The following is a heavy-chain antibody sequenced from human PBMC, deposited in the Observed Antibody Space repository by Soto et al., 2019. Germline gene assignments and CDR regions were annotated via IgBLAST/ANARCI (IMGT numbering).Heavy chain of an antibody. CDR3: ARDEGYCSSTSCYEDYYYYGMDV. CDR2: SNPSGGST. V-gene: IGHV1-46*01. Sequence: QVQLVQSGAEVKKPGASVKVSCKASGYTFTSYYMHWVRQAPGQGIEWMGISNPSGGSTSYAQKFQGIVTMTRDTSTSTVYMELSSLRSEDTAVYYCARDEGYCSSTSCYEDYYYYGMDVWGQGTTVTVSS. D-gene: IGHD2-2*01. J-gene: IGHJ6*02. CDR1: GYTFTSYY.